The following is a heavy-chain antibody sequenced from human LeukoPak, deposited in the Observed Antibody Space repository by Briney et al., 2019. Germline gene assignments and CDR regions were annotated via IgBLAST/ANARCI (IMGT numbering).Heavy chain of an antibody. CDR2: IYSGGST. D-gene: IGHD5-24*01. J-gene: IGHJ4*02. CDR1: GFTVSSNY. V-gene: IGHV3-53*01. CDR3: AREWGMATITYFDY. Sequence: GGSLSLSCAPSGFTVSSNYMSWVRHAPGKGLECVSVIYSGGSTYYADFVKGRFTISRDNSKNTLYLQMNSLKAEDTAVYYCAREWGMATITYFDYWGQGTLVTVSS.